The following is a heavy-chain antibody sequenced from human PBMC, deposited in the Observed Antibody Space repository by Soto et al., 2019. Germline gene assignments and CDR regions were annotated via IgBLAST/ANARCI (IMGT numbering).Heavy chain of an antibody. CDR3: AKGKYGSGTYYGDHYYYGMDV. D-gene: IGHD3-10*01. Sequence: GGSLRLSCAASGFTFSSYAMSWVRQAPGKGLEWVSGISGSGGSTHYADSVKGRFTISRDNSKGTLYLQMNSLRAEDTAVYYCAKGKYGSGTYYGDHYYYGMDVWGQGTTVTVSS. CDR2: ISGSGGST. V-gene: IGHV3-23*01. CDR1: GFTFSSYA. J-gene: IGHJ6*02.